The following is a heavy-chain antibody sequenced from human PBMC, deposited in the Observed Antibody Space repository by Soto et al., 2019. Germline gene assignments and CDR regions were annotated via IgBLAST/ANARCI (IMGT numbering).Heavy chain of an antibody. Sequence: QITLKESGPTLVKPTQTLTLTCTFSGFSLSTSGVGVGWIRQPPGKALEWLALTYWDDDKRYSPSLKSRLTITKDTSKNQVVLTMTNMDPVDTATYYCAHRAGVHYYFDYWGQGTLVTVSS. J-gene: IGHJ4*02. CDR3: AHRAGVHYYFDY. V-gene: IGHV2-5*02. CDR2: TYWDDDK. CDR1: GFSLSTSGVG.